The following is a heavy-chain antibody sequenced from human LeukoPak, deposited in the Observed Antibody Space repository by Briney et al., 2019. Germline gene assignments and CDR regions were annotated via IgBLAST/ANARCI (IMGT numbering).Heavy chain of an antibody. J-gene: IGHJ4*02. V-gene: IGHV4-4*02. Sequence: SGTLSLTCAVSGGSISSSNWWSWVRQPPGKGLEWIGEIYHSGSTYYNPPLKSRVTISVDTSKNQFSLKLSSVTAADTAVYYCASTRGYSYGYLFDYWGQGTLVTVSS. CDR3: ASTRGYSYGYLFDY. D-gene: IGHD5-18*01. CDR2: IYHSGST. CDR1: GGSISSSNW.